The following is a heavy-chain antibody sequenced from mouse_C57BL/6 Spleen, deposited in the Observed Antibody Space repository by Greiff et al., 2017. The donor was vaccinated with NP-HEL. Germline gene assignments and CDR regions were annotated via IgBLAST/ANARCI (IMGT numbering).Heavy chain of an antibody. D-gene: IGHD3-2*02. J-gene: IGHJ4*01. V-gene: IGHV1-42*01. CDR1: GYSFTGYY. CDR2: INPSTGGT. CDR3: ARGQLRNYAMDY. Sequence: VQLQQSGPELVKPGASVKISCKASGYSFTGYYMNWVKQSPEKSLEWIGEINPSTGGTTYNQKFKAKATLPVDKSSSTAYMQLKSLTSEDSAVYYCARGQLRNYAMDYWGQGTSVTVSS.